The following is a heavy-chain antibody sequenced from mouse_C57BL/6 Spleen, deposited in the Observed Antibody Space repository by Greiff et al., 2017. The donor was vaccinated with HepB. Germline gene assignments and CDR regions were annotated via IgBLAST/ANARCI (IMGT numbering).Heavy chain of an antibody. CDR2: ILPGSGST. CDR1: GYTFTGYW. V-gene: IGHV1-9*01. CDR3: SRKGDYYGSFYSMDY. J-gene: IGHJ4*01. D-gene: IGHD1-1*01. Sequence: VQLQQSGAELMKPGASVKLSCKATGYTFTGYWIEWVKQRPGHGLEWIGEILPGSGSTNYNEKFKGKATFTAYTSSNTAYMQLSSLTTEHSAIYYCSRKGDYYGSFYSMDYWGQGTSVTVSS.